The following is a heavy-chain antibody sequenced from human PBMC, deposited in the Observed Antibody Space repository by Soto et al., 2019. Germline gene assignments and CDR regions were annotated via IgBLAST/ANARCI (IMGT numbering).Heavy chain of an antibody. D-gene: IGHD3-22*01. Sequence: PGESLKISCKGSGYSFTSYWIGWVRQMPGKGLEWMGIIYPGDSDTRYSPSFQGQVTISADRSISTAYLQWSSLKASDTAMYYCAIDTYFGSSGYYDAFDIWGQGTMVTVSS. CDR1: GYSFTSYW. J-gene: IGHJ3*02. CDR3: AIDTYFGSSGYYDAFDI. CDR2: IYPGDSDT. V-gene: IGHV5-51*01.